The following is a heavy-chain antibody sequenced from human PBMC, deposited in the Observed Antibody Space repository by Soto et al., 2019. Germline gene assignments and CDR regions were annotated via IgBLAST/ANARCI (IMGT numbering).Heavy chain of an antibody. Sequence: QVQLVESGGGVVQPGRSLRLSCAASGFTFSSYGMHWVRQAPGKGLEWVAVIWYDGSNKYYADSVKGRFTISRDNSKNTLYLQTNSLRAEDTAVYYCARDGSRRWYPAYFDYWGQGTLVTVSS. V-gene: IGHV3-33*01. CDR1: GFTFSSYG. D-gene: IGHD6-13*01. CDR2: IWYDGSNK. CDR3: ARDGSRRWYPAYFDY. J-gene: IGHJ4*02.